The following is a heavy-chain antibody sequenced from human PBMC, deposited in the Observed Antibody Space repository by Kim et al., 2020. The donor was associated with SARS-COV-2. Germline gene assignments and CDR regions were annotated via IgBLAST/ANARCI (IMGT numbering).Heavy chain of an antibody. D-gene: IGHD2-15*01. Sequence: SETLSLTCAVYGGSFSGYYWSWIRQPPGKGLEWIGEINHSGSTNYNPSLKSRVTISVDTSKNQFSLKLSSVTAADTAVYYCASRYCSGGSCPRDYWGQGTLVTVSS. J-gene: IGHJ4*02. CDR3: ASRYCSGGSCPRDY. V-gene: IGHV4-34*01. CDR1: GGSFSGYY. CDR2: INHSGST.